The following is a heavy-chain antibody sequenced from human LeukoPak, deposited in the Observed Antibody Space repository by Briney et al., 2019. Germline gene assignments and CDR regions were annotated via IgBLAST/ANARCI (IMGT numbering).Heavy chain of an antibody. CDR1: GGTFSRYA. J-gene: IGHJ4*02. Sequence: SVKVSCKASGGTFSRYAISWVRQAPGQGLEWMGGIIPIFGTANYAQKFQGRVTITADESTSTAYMEVSSLRAEDTAVYYCAKDRRSLLRFDYWGQGTLVTVSS. CDR2: IIPIFGTA. V-gene: IGHV1-69*01. D-gene: IGHD2-15*01. CDR3: AKDRRSLLRFDY.